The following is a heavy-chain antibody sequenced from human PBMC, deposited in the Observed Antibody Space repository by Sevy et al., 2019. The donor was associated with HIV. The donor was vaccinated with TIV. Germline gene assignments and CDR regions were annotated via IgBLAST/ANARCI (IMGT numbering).Heavy chain of an antibody. CDR2: IGTLGDT. CDR1: GFSFSGSD. V-gene: IGHV3-13*01. J-gene: IGHJ5*02. Sequence: GGSLRLSCAGYGFSFSGSDMHWVRQPTGKGLEWISSIGTLGDTFYADSVKGGFTISSDNAKSSLYLEMSSLRAGDTALYYCVRGLQTHCDRTACPLDHWGQGTLVTVSS. CDR3: VRGLQTHCDRTACPLDH. D-gene: IGHD2-21*01.